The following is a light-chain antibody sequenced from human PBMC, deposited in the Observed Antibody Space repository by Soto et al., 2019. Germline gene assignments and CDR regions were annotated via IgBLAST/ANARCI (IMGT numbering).Light chain of an antibody. CDR3: CSYAGSTNV. CDR1: SSDVGGYNF. J-gene: IGLJ1*01. V-gene: IGLV2-8*01. CDR2: EVS. Sequence: QSALTQPPSASGSPGQSVTISCTGTSSDVGGYNFVSWYQQHPGKAPKLMIYEVSKRPSGVPDRFSGSKSGNTASLTVSGLQAEDEADYYCCSYAGSTNVFGTGTKVTVL.